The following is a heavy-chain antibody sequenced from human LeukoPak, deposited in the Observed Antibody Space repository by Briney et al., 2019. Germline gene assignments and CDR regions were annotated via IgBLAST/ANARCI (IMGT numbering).Heavy chain of an antibody. Sequence: ASVKVSCKASGYTFTSYGISWVRQAPGQGLEWMGWISAYNGNPNYAQKLQGRVTMTTDTSTSTAYMELRSLRSDDTAVYYCARDTYYYDSSGYASEYGMDVWGQGTTVTVSS. CDR3: ARDTYYYDSSGYASEYGMDV. CDR1: GYTFTSYG. V-gene: IGHV1-18*01. D-gene: IGHD3-22*01. CDR2: ISAYNGNP. J-gene: IGHJ6*02.